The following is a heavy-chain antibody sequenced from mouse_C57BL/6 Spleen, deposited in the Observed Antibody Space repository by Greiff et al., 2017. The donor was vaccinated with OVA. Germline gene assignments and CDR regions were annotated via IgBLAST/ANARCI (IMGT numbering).Heavy chain of an antibody. J-gene: IGHJ2*01. Sequence: QVQLQQSGAELVKPGASVKLSCKASGYTFTSYWMHWVKQRPGRGLEWIGRIDPNSGGTKYNEKFKSKATLTVDKPSSTAYMQLSSLTSEDSAVYYCARWRITTVVAHFDYWGQGTTLTVSS. D-gene: IGHD1-1*01. V-gene: IGHV1-72*01. CDR1: GYTFTSYW. CDR3: ARWRITTVVAHFDY. CDR2: IDPNSGGT.